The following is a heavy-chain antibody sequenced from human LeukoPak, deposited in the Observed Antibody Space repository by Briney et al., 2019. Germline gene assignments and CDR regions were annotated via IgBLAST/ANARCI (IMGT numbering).Heavy chain of an antibody. Sequence: SETLSLTCTVSGYSISSGYYWGWIRQPPGKGLEWIGSIYHSGSTYYNPSLKSRVTISVDTSKNQFSLKLSSVTAADTAVYYCARAAMNYDILTGYPYYFDYWGQGTLVTVSS. CDR2: IYHSGST. J-gene: IGHJ4*02. CDR1: GYSISSGYY. V-gene: IGHV4-38-2*02. D-gene: IGHD3-9*01. CDR3: ARAAMNYDILTGYPYYFDY.